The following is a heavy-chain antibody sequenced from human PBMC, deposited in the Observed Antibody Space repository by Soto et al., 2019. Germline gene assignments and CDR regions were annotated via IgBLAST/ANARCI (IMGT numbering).Heavy chain of an antibody. CDR1: GFTFTTHG. CDR2: TSYDETNK. J-gene: IGHJ6*02. D-gene: IGHD2-15*01. Sequence: GGSLRPSCQVSGFTFTTHGMHWVRQAAGKGRKCVACTSYDETNKYYARSVQARFAISRENSMKTMYLQMNSLRTEDTAVYYCAKDLSGARWYYDALDVWGQGTTVTVSS. V-gene: IGHV3-30*02. CDR3: AKDLSGARWYYDALDV.